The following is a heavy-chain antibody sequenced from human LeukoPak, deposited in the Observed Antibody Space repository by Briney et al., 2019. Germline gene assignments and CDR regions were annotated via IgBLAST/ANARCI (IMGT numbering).Heavy chain of an antibody. V-gene: IGHV1-8*01. CDR1: GYTFTSYD. D-gene: IGHD4-17*01. Sequence: ASVKVSCKASGYTFTSYDINWVRQATGQGLEWMGWMNPNSGNTGYAQKFQGRVTMTRNTSISTAYMELSSPRSEDTAVYYCARGLSDYGDAFDIWGQGTMVTVSS. CDR3: ARGLSDYGDAFDI. CDR2: MNPNSGNT. J-gene: IGHJ3*02.